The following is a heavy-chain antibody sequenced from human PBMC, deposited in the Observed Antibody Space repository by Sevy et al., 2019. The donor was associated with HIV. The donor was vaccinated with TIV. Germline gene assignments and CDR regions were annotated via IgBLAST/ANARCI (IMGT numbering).Heavy chain of an antibody. CDR1: GFLFSSYE. Sequence: GGSLRLSCTTSGFLFSSYEMNWVRQAPGKELEWVSYISNSGTTIYYSDSVKGRFTISRDNARNSLYLQMSSLRAEDSAVYYCARDLPPSATTVAHFDRWGQGTLVTVSS. J-gene: IGHJ4*02. CDR3: ARDLPPSATTVAHFDR. V-gene: IGHV3-48*03. CDR2: ISNSGTTI. D-gene: IGHD4-17*01.